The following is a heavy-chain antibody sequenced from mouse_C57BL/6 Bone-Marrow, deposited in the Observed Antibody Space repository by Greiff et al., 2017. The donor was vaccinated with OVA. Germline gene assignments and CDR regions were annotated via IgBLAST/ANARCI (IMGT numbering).Heavy chain of an antibody. CDR3: ARDVSHAMDY. CDR2: SRNKANDYTT. J-gene: IGHJ4*01. CDR1: GFTFSDFY. Sequence: EVQGVESGGGLVQSGRSLRLSCATSGFTFSDFYMEWVRQAPGKGLEWIAASRNKANDYTTEYSASVKGRFIVSRDTSQSILYLQMNALRAEDTAIYYCARDVSHAMDYWGQGTSVTVSS. V-gene: IGHV7-1*01.